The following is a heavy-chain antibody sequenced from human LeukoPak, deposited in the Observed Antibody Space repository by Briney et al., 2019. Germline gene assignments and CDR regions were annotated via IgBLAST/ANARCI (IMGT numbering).Heavy chain of an antibody. CDR1: GGSISNYY. V-gene: IGHV4-59*12. J-gene: IGHJ4*02. CDR2: IYYIGST. Sequence: SSETLSLTCTVSGGSISNYYWSWIRQPPGKELEWIGYIYYIGSTNYNPSLKRRVTISVDTSKNQFSLKLSSVTAADTAVYYCAREGILFDYWGQRTLVTVSS. D-gene: IGHD3-10*01. CDR3: AREGILFDY.